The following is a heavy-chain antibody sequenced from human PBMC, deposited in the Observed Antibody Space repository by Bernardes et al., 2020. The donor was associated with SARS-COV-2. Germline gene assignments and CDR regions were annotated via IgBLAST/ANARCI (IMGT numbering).Heavy chain of an antibody. CDR3: ARGAYSLNKSGPRSVFDI. J-gene: IGHJ3*02. CDR1: GFTFRSYW. Sequence: VGSLRLSCAVSGFTFRSYWMHWIRQAPGKGLVWVSRINGDGTSTSYADSVKGRFTISKDNAKNTLNLQMNSLSAEDTAVYYCARGAYSLNKSGPRSVFDIWGQATMVTVSS. D-gene: IGHD1-26*01. V-gene: IGHV3-74*01. CDR2: INGDGTST.